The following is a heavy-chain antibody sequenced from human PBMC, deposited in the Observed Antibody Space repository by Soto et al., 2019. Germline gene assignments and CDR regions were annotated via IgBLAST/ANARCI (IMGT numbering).Heavy chain of an antibody. V-gene: IGHV3-30*03. CDR2: ISYDGSEN. CDR3: ARDSNASLYYDYASGSDFTH. Sequence: QVQLVESGGGVAQPGGSLRLSCVTSGFTFNTFGMYWVRQAPGKGLDWVAAISYDGSENYYADSVKGRFTISRDTSRNTLFWQLNRLRFDDTALYFCARDSNASLYYDYASGSDFTHWGQGTLVIVSP. J-gene: IGHJ4*02. D-gene: IGHD3-3*01. CDR1: GFTFNTFG.